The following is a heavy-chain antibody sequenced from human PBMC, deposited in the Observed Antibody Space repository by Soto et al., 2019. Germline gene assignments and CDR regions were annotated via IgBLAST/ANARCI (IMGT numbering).Heavy chain of an antibody. J-gene: IGHJ6*03. Sequence: QVQLQESGPGLVKPSQTLSLTCTVSGGSISSGGYYWSWIRQHPGKGLEWIGYIYYSGSTYYNPSLKRRVTTSVYTSRNQFSLKLSSVTAADTAVYYCAREKCSGGSCYYYYYMDVWGKGTTVTVAS. D-gene: IGHD2-15*01. V-gene: IGHV4-31*03. CDR1: GGSISSGGYY. CDR3: AREKCSGGSCYYYYYMDV. CDR2: IYYSGST.